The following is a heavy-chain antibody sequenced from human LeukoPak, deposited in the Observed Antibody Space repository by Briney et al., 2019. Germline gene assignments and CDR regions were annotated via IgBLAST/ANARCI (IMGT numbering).Heavy chain of an antibody. D-gene: IGHD2-15*01. J-gene: IGHJ4*02. Sequence: SETLSLTXAVYGGSFSGYYWSWIRQPPGKGLEWIGENNHSGSTNYNPSLKSRVTISVDTSKNQFSLKLSSVTAADTAVYYCASEVVAATLDYWGQGTLVTVSS. CDR1: GGSFSGYY. CDR3: ASEVVAATLDY. CDR2: NNHSGST. V-gene: IGHV4-34*01.